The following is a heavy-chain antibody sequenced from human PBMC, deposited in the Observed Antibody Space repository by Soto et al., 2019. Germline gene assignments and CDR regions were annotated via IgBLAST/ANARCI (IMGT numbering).Heavy chain of an antibody. V-gene: IGHV3-30*18. D-gene: IGHD3-22*01. J-gene: IGHJ4*02. CDR2: ISYDGSNK. Sequence: QVQLVESGGGVVQPGRSLRLSCAASGFTFSSYGMHWVRQAPGKGLEWVAVISYDGSNKYYADSVKGRFTISRDNSKNTLYLQMNSLRAEDTAVYYCAKDHTMIGVGPFDYWGQGTQVTVST. CDR3: AKDHTMIGVGPFDY. CDR1: GFTFSSYG.